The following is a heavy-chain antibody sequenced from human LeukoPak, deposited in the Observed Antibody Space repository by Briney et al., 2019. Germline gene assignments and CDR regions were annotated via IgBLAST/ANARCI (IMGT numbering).Heavy chain of an antibody. D-gene: IGHD1-26*01. CDR3: ARHPIVGAIRGDDAFDI. CDR2: ITRGSKHI. V-gene: IGHV3-21*01. Sequence: PGGSLRLSCAATGLHFSSFEMNWVRQAPGKGLEWISSITRGSKHISYADSVKGRFTISRDNAKNSLYLQMNSLRAEDTAVYYCARHPIVGAIRGDDAFDIWGQGTMVTVSS. CDR1: GLHFSSFE. J-gene: IGHJ3*02.